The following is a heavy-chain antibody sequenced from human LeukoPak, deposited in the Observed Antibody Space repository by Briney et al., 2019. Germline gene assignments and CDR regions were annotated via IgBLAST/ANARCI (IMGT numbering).Heavy chain of an antibody. V-gene: IGHV1-69*05. CDR3: ARDLEGWDYSPGNWFDP. CDR2: IIPIFGTA. D-gene: IGHD4-11*01. Sequence: ASVKASCKASGGTFSSYAISWVRQAPGQGLEWMGRIIPIFGTANYAQKFQGRVTITTDESTSTAYMELSSLRSEDTAVYYCARDLEGWDYSPGNWFDPWGQGTLVTVSS. CDR1: GGTFSSYA. J-gene: IGHJ5*02.